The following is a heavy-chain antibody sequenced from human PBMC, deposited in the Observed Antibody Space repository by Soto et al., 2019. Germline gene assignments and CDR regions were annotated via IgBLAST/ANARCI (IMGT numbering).Heavy chain of an antibody. J-gene: IGHJ4*02. CDR2: MFYSGTT. CDR3: ARKEDGYNRLFDY. CDR1: GVSINSRGYY. D-gene: IGHD5-12*01. Sequence: QVQLQESGPGLVKPSETLSLTCTVSGVSINSRGYYWGWIRQPPGKGLEWIESMFYSGTTYYNPSLKSRITIAVDSSKNQFSLSLSSVPAADTAFYYCARKEDGYNRLFDYWGQGILVTVSS. V-gene: IGHV4-39*01.